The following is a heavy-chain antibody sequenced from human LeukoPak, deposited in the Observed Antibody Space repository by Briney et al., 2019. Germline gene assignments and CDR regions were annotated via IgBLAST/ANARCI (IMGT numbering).Heavy chain of an antibody. Sequence: ASVKLSCTASGYTFSSYDINWVRQATGQGLEWLGWMNPNSGKTGYAKTSQGRVTMTTNTSISTAYMELSSLRSEDAAVSYCARAGVAARPLSYWGQGTLVTVSS. CDR2: MNPNSGKT. J-gene: IGHJ4*02. D-gene: IGHD6-6*01. CDR1: GYTFSSYD. CDR3: ARAGVAARPLSY. V-gene: IGHV1-8*01.